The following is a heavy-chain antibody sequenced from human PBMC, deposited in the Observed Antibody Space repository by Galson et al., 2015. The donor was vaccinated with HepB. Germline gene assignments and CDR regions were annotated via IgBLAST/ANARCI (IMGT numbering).Heavy chain of an antibody. CDR1: GYTFTSYG. J-gene: IGHJ4*02. V-gene: IGHV1-18*04. CDR3: ARSEIGWYYFDF. CDR2: INPYNGNT. D-gene: IGHD6-19*01. Sequence: SVKVSCKASGYTFTSYGISWVRQAPGQGLEGMGWINPYNGNTNYAQKLQGRVTMTTDTSTSTAYMELRSLRSDDTAIYFCARSEIGWYYFDFWGQGTLVTVSS.